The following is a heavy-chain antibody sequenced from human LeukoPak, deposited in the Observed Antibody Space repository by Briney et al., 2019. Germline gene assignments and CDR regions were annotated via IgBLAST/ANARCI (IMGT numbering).Heavy chain of an antibody. CDR1: GGSISSYH. Sequence: SETLSLTCTVSGGSISSYHWSWIRQPPGKGLEWIGFFYYSGRTNYNPSLKRRVTLSFKTTKNQSSLQLISLPAADPTGNYCGSTNYNPSLKSRVTISIDTSKNQFSLKLSSVTAADTAVYYCARAPYGSATNNYYMDVWGKGTTVTVSS. J-gene: IGHJ6*03. CDR3: GSTNYNPSLKSRVTISIDTSKNQFSLKLSSVTAADTAVYYCARAPYGSATNNYYMDV. D-gene: IGHD3-10*01. CDR2: FYYSGRT. V-gene: IGHV4-59*01.